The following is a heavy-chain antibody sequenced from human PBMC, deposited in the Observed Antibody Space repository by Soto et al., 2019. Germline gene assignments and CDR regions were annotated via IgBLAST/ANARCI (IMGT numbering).Heavy chain of an antibody. J-gene: IGHJ5*02. Sequence: QITLKESGPTLVKPTQTLTLTCTFSGFSLTTRGVGVGWIRQPPGKALECLALIYWDDDKRYSPSLQSRLSLSNHTSXNQVVLTMTNVDPVDTATYYCAHIPNYYQYDWFDPWGQGTLVSVSS. V-gene: IGHV2-5*02. D-gene: IGHD3-16*01. CDR2: IYWDDDK. CDR3: AHIPNYYQYDWFDP. CDR1: GFSLTTRGVG.